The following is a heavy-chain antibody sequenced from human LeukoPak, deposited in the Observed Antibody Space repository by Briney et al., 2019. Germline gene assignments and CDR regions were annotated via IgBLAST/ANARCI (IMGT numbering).Heavy chain of an antibody. Sequence: ASVTVSCKASGYTFTSYYMHWVRQAPGQGLEWMGIINPSGGSTSYAQKFQGRVTMTRDTSTSTVYMELSSLRSEDTAVYYCARDDWNDRDYYYYYGMDVWGEGTTVTVSS. V-gene: IGHV1-46*01. CDR2: INPSGGST. CDR3: ARDDWNDRDYYYYYGMDV. D-gene: IGHD1-1*01. J-gene: IGHJ6*04. CDR1: GYTFTSYY.